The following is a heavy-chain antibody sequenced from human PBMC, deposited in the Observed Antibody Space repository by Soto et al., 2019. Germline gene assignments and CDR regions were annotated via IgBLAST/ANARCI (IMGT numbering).Heavy chain of an antibody. CDR3: VRVRLGASTRVFDY. CDR1: GFTFSDHY. J-gene: IGHJ4*02. Sequence: EVQLVESGGGSVQPGGSLRLSCTASGFTFSDHYMDWVRQAPGKGLEWAGRIRNRANSYGTDYAAAVKGRFTISRDDSRNSLYLQMSSLRTDDTAVYDCVRVRLGASTRVFDYWGQGTLVTVSS. D-gene: IGHD2-2*01. V-gene: IGHV3-72*01. CDR2: IRNRANSYGT.